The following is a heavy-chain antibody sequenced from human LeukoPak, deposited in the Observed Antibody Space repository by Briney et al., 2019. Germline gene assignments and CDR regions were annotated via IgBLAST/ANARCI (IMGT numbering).Heavy chain of an antibody. CDR2: INHSGST. Sequence: SETLSLTCAVYGGSFSDYYWSWIRQPPGKGLEWIGEINHSGSTNYNPSLKSRVTISVDTSKNQFSLKLSSVTAADTAVYYCAREGRITMVRGVRGPKNWFDPWGQGTLVTVSS. CDR1: GGSFSDYY. CDR3: AREGRITMVRGVRGPKNWFDP. V-gene: IGHV4-34*01. J-gene: IGHJ5*02. D-gene: IGHD3-10*01.